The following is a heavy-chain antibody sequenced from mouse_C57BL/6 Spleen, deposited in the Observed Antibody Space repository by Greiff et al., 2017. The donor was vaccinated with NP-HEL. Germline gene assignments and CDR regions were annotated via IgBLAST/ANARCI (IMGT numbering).Heavy chain of an antibody. CDR1: GYTFTSYW. V-gene: IGHV1-59*01. J-gene: IGHJ2*01. Sequence: QVQLQQPGAELVRPGTSVKLSCKASGYTFTSYWMHWVKQRPGQGLEWIGVIDPSDSYTNYNQKFKGKATLTVDTSSSTAYMQLSSLTSEDSAVYYCARGPTMITTLDYWGQGTTLTVSS. CDR2: IDPSDSYT. D-gene: IGHD2-4*01. CDR3: ARGPTMITTLDY.